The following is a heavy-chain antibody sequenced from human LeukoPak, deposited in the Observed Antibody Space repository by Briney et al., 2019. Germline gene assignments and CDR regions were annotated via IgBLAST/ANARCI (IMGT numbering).Heavy chain of an antibody. CDR3: AKTPSGPPTWWYYFDY. Sequence: GGSLRLSCAASGFTFSSYGMHWVRQAPGKGLEWVAVKSYDGSNKYYADSVKGRFTISRDNSKNTLYLQMNSLRAEDTAVYYCAKTPSGPPTWWYYFDYWGQGTLVTVSS. J-gene: IGHJ4*02. V-gene: IGHV3-30*18. CDR2: KSYDGSNK. CDR1: GFTFSSYG. D-gene: IGHD2-15*01.